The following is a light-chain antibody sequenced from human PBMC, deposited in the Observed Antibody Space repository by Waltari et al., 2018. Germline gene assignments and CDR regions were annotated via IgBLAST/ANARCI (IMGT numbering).Light chain of an antibody. V-gene: IGLV2-14*01. CDR1: NRDVGSYDY. CDR2: EVN. Sequence: QSALTQPASVSGSPGQSITISCTGTNRDVGSYDYVSWYQQYPGKAPKLLIYEVNNRPSGVSSRFSDSKSGNTASLTISGLQADDEADYYCSSYRSTSTLYVFGTGTKVTVL. CDR3: SSYRSTSTLYV. J-gene: IGLJ1*01.